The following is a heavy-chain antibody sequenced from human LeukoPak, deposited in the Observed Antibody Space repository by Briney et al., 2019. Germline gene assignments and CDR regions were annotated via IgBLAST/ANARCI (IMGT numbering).Heavy chain of an antibody. CDR1: GFTVSNNY. D-gene: IGHD1-14*01. CDR2: SYSDSST. J-gene: IGHJ3*02. V-gene: IGHV3-53*01. Sequence: GGSLRLSCTASGFTVSNNYMSWVRQAPGKGLEWVSISYSDSSTNYADSVKGRFTISRDTSQNTLSLQMNSLRAEDTAVYYCVRKNRDFNAAFDIWGQGTVVTVSS. CDR3: VRKNRDFNAAFDI.